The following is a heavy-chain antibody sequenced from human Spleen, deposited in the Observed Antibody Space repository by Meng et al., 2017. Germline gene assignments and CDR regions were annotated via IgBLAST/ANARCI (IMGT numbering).Heavy chain of an antibody. J-gene: IGHJ4*02. Sequence: HGQMWQSGAEVKKTGAPVKCSCKASVNTFTSYGISWVRQAPGQGLEWMGWISAYNGNANYAQKLQGRVTMTTDTSTSTAYMELRSLRSDDTAVYYCARFHVYYYYDSSGYYYFLDYWGQGTLVTVSS. CDR2: ISAYNGNA. D-gene: IGHD3-22*01. V-gene: IGHV1-18*01. CDR1: VNTFTSYG. CDR3: ARFHVYYYYDSSGYYYFLDY.